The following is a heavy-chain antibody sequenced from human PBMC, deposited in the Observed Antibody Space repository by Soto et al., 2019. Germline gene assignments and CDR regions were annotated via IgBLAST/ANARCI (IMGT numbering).Heavy chain of an antibody. CDR2: IYPGDSDT. D-gene: IGHD1-26*01. V-gene: IGHV5-51*01. CDR1: GYSFTNYW. CDR3: ARTRFNGMEGAFYY. Sequence: PGESLKISCKGSGYSFTNYWIGWVRQMPGKGLEWMGIIYPGDSDTRYSPSFQGQVTISADKSIDTAYLQWSSLKASDSAMYYCARTRFNGMEGAFYYWGQETLVTVSS. J-gene: IGHJ4*02.